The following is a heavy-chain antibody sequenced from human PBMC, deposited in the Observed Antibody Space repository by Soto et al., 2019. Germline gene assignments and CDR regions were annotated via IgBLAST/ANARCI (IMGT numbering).Heavy chain of an antibody. J-gene: IGHJ4*02. Sequence: GGSLRLSCAASGSTFSSYSMNWVRQAPGKGLEWVSSISSSSSYIYYADSVKGRFTISRDNAKNSLYLQMNSLRAEDTAVYYCAREGPRMHDDFWSGYYSYWGQGTLVTVLL. D-gene: IGHD3-3*01. CDR2: ISSSSSYI. CDR3: AREGPRMHDDFWSGYYSY. CDR1: GSTFSSYS. V-gene: IGHV3-21*01.